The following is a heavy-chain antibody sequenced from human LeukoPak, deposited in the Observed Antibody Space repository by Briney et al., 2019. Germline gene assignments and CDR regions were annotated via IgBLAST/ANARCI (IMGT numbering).Heavy chain of an antibody. CDR2: ISSSSSYI. CDR1: GFTSSSYS. V-gene: IGHV3-21*01. CDR3: ATQPSRYCSSTSCYDFDY. J-gene: IGHJ4*02. Sequence: GGSLRLSCAASGFTSSSYSMNWVRQAPGKGLEWVSSISSSSSYIYYADSVKGRFTISRDNAKNSLYLQMNSLRAEDTAVYYCATQPSRYCSSTSCYDFDYWGQGTLVTVSS. D-gene: IGHD2-2*01.